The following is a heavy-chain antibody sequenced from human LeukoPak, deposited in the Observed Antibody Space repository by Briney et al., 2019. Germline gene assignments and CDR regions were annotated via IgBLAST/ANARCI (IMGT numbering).Heavy chain of an antibody. J-gene: IGHJ3*02. Sequence: KTGGSLRLSCAASGFTFSSYAMSWVRQAPGKGLEWVSAISGSGGSTYYADSVKGRFTISRDNSKNTLYLQMNSLRAEDTAVYYCAKGKAVAGRNDAFDIWGQGTMVTVSS. CDR1: GFTFSSYA. V-gene: IGHV3-23*01. D-gene: IGHD6-19*01. CDR3: AKGKAVAGRNDAFDI. CDR2: ISGSGGST.